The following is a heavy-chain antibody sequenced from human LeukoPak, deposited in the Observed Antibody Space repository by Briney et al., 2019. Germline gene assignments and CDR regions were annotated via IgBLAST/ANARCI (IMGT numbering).Heavy chain of an antibody. Sequence: ASVKVSCKASGCTFTSYGISWVRQAPGQGLEWMGWISAYNGNTNYAQKLQGRVTMTTDTSTSTAYMELRSLRSVDTAVYYCARDTMVRGVIIPHFDYWGQGTLVTVSS. V-gene: IGHV1-18*01. CDR1: GCTFTSYG. J-gene: IGHJ4*02. D-gene: IGHD3-10*01. CDR2: ISAYNGNT. CDR3: ARDTMVRGVIIPHFDY.